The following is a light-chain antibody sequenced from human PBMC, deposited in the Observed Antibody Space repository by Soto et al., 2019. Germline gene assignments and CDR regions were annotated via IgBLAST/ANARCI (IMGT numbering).Light chain of an antibody. J-gene: IGKJ3*01. CDR1: QSISSSY. V-gene: IGKV3-20*01. CDR3: QQYGSSPRFT. Sequence: EIVLTQSPGTLSLSPGERATLSCRASQSISSSYLAWYQQKPGQAPRLFIYGASSRATGIPDRFSGSGSGTDFTLTISRLEPEDFSIYYCQQYGSSPRFTFGPGTKVDIK. CDR2: GAS.